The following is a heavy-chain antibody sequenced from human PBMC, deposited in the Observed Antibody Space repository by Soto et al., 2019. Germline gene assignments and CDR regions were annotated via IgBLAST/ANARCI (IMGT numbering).Heavy chain of an antibody. CDR1: GFTFSSAA. V-gene: IGHV3-23*01. D-gene: IGHD2-2*01. J-gene: IGHJ6*02. CDR3: AKSFLCSSASCRDYYYYGLDV. CDR2: ISGGGGSS. Sequence: EVQLLESGGGLVQPGGSLRLSCAASGFTFSSAAMSWVRQTPGKGLEWVSAISGGGGSSYYADSVKGRFTISRDNSKNTLYLHMNSLRAEDTAVYYCAKSFLCSSASCRDYYYYGLDVWGQGTTVPVS.